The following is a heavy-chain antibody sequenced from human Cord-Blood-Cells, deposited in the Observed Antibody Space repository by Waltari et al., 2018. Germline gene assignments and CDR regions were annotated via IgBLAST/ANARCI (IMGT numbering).Heavy chain of an antibody. J-gene: IGHJ2*01. Sequence: QVQLAQSGAEVKRPGSSVKVSCKASGGTFRSYAISWVRKAPGQGLEWMGGIIPICGRANQAQKLTGRDTITENEATSTAYMELSSLRSEDTAVYYCARVLGKAWYFDLWGRGTLVTVSS. CDR3: ARVLGKAWYFDL. CDR2: IIPICGRA. CDR1: GGTFRSYA. D-gene: IGHD1-26*01. V-gene: IGHV1-69*01.